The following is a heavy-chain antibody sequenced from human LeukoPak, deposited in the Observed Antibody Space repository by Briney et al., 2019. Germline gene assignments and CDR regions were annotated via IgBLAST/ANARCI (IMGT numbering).Heavy chain of an antibody. CDR1: GGSISSSNW. CDR2: IYHSGST. J-gene: IGHJ6*03. CDR3: ARVVSVWTRYMDV. Sequence: PSETLSLTCAVSGGSISSSNWWSWVRQPPGKGLEWIGEIYHSGSTNYNPSLKSRVTISVDKSKNQFSLKLSSVTAADTAVYYCARVVSVWTRYMDVWGKGTTVTVSS. V-gene: IGHV4-4*02. D-gene: IGHD3-16*01.